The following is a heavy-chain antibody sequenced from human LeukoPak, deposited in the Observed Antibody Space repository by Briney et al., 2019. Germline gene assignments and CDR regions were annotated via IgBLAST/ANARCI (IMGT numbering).Heavy chain of an antibody. CDR2: INHSGRT. Sequence: KTSETLSLTCAVYGGSFSDYFWGWIRQPPGNGLEWIGEINHSGRTYYNPSLKSRVTISVDTSKNQFSLNLSSVTAADTAVYYCARDVVVVPAAIHYGMDVWGQGTTVTVSS. J-gene: IGHJ6*02. D-gene: IGHD2-2*01. CDR3: ARDVVVVPAAIHYGMDV. V-gene: IGHV4-34*01. CDR1: GGSFSDYF.